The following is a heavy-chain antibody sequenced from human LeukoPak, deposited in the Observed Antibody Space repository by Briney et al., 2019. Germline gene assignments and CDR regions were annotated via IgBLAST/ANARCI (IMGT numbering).Heavy chain of an antibody. CDR2: IKKDGSEK. D-gene: IGHD5-18*01. CDR1: GFAFSSYW. CDR3: ARDLSGVTGYTYGRGIDY. J-gene: IGHJ4*02. Sequence: GGSLRLSCAASGFAFSSYWMSWVRQAPGKGLEWVANIKKDGSEKCYVDSVKGRFTISRDNAKTSLYLQMNSLRVEDTAVYYCARDLSGVTGYTYGRGIDYWGQGTLVTVSS. V-gene: IGHV3-7*01.